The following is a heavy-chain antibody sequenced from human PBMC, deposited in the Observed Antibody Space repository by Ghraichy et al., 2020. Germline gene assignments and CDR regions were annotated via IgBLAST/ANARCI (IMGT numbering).Heavy chain of an antibody. CDR1: GGTFSSYA. Sequence: SVKVSCKASGGTFSSYAISWVRQAPGQGLEWMGGIIPIFGTANYAQKFQGRVTITADESTSTAYMELSSLRSEDTAVYYCARVLTGLAGGVKGDYWGQGTLVTVSS. D-gene: IGHD3-3*01. V-gene: IGHV1-69*13. CDR3: ARVLTGLAGGVKGDY. J-gene: IGHJ4*02. CDR2: IIPIFGTA.